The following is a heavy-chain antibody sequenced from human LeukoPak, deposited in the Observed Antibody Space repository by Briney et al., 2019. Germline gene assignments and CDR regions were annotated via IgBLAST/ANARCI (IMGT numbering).Heavy chain of an antibody. CDR1: GDSVSSKSGA. CDR2: TYYTSKWYN. V-gene: IGHV6-1*01. D-gene: IGHD3-10*02. Sequence: SQTLSLTCGISGDSVSSKSGAWNRIRQSPSRGLEWLGRTYYTSKWYNEYAVPMKSRITINPDTSKNQLSLHLNSVTPEDTAVYYCAREQLWSGPNRFDSWGQGTLVTVSS. J-gene: IGHJ5*01. CDR3: AREQLWSGPNRFDS.